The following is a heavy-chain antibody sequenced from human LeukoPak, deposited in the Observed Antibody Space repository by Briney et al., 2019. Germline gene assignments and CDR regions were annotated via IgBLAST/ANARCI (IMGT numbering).Heavy chain of an antibody. Sequence: GGSLRLSCAASGFTFSSYGMSWVRQAPGKGLEWVSGISGSGSDGSTYYADSVKGRFTISRDNSKNTLYLQMNSLRAEDTAVYYCAKYSHDSSGSYDYWGQGTLVTVSS. V-gene: IGHV3-23*01. CDR1: GFTFSSYG. D-gene: IGHD3-22*01. CDR3: AKYSHDSSGSYDY. CDR2: ISGSGSDGST. J-gene: IGHJ4*02.